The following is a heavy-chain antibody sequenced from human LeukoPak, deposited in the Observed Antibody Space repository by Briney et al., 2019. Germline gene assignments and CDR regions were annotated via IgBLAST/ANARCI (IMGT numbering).Heavy chain of an antibody. CDR2: ISGSGGRT. CDR3: AKDPVFDYYYYMDV. V-gene: IGHV3-23*01. CDR1: GLTFGSFG. D-gene: IGHD2-8*01. J-gene: IGHJ6*03. Sequence: PGGSLRLSCAASGLTFGSFGMSWVRQAPGKGLEWVSGISGSGGRTYYADSVKGRFTISRDNSKNTLYLQMNSLRAEDTAVYYCAKDPVFDYYYYMDVWGKGTTVTISS.